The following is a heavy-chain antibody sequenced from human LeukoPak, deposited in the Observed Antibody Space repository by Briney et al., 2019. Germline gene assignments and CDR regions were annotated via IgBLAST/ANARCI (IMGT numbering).Heavy chain of an antibody. CDR2: INPNSGGT. V-gene: IGHV1-2*02. Sequence: ASVKVSCKASGYTFTDYYMHWVRQAPGQGLEWMGWINPNSGGTNYAQKSQGRVTMTRDTSISTAYMELSRLRSDDTAVYYCATTGSRDAFDIWGQGTMVTVSS. CDR1: GYTFTDYY. CDR3: ATTGSRDAFDI. J-gene: IGHJ3*02.